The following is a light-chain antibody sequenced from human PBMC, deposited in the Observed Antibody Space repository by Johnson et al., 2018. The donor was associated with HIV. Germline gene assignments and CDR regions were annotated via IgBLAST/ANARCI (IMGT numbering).Light chain of an antibody. CDR3: GTWDSSLSAGCYV. V-gene: IGLV1-51*01. J-gene: IGLJ1*01. Sequence: QSVLTQPPSVSAAPGQKVTISCSGSSSNIGINYVSWFQQLPGTAPKLLIYDNYKRPSGIPDRFSGSKSGTSATLGITGLQTGDEADYYCGTWDSSLSAGCYVFGTGTKVTVL. CDR2: DNY. CDR1: SSNIGINY.